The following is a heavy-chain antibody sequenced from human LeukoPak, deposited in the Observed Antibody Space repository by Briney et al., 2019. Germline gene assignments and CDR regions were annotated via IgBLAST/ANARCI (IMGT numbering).Heavy chain of an antibody. CDR3: ARETKSSVRGAIDY. J-gene: IGHJ4*02. Sequence: NPSETLSLTCTVSGGSISSYYWSWIRQPPGKGLEWIGYIYYSGSTNYNPSLKSRVTISVDTSKNQFSLKLSSVTAADTAVYYCARETKSSVRGAIDYWGQGTLVTVSS. CDR1: GGSISSYY. D-gene: IGHD3-10*01. CDR2: IYYSGST. V-gene: IGHV4-59*01.